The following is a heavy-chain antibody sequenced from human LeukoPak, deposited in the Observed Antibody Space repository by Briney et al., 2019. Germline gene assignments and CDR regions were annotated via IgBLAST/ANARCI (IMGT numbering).Heavy chain of an antibody. V-gene: IGHV4-4*02. CDR3: ARGGSKYYYDSSGYPPVAFDI. CDR2: IYHSGST. J-gene: IGHJ3*02. D-gene: IGHD3-22*01. Sequence: SGTLSLTCAVSGGSISSSNWWSWVRQPPGKGLEWIGEIYHSGSTNYNPSLKSRVTISVDKSKNQFSLTLSSVTAADTAVYYCARGGSKYYYDSSGYPPVAFDIWGQGTMVTVSS. CDR1: GGSISSSNW.